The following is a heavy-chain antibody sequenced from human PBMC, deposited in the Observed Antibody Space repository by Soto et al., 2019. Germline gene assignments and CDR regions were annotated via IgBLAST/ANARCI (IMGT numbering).Heavy chain of an antibody. CDR3: ARDWRILGMDV. Sequence: PGGSLRLSCSASGFTFSSYSMNWVRQAPGKGLEWVSSISSSSYIYYADSVKGRFTISRDNAKNTLYLQMNSLRAEDTAVYYCARDWRILGMDVWGQGTTVTVSS. J-gene: IGHJ6*02. CDR2: ISSSSYI. CDR1: GFTFSSYS. V-gene: IGHV3-21*01.